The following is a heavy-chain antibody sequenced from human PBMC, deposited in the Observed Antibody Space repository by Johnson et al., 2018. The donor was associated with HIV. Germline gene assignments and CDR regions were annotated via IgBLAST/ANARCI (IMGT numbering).Heavy chain of an antibody. CDR1: GFSFNNYA. V-gene: IGHV3-30*04. J-gene: IGHJ3*02. CDR2: IGYDGSNK. CDR3: ARGPPMMVVVFGAFHI. Sequence: QMLLVESGGGVVQPGRSLRLSCGASGFSFNNYAMHWVRQAPGKGLEWVAVIGYDGSNKYYADSVKGRLTVSRDNSKNTLYLQMNSLRAEDTALYYCARGPPMMVVVFGAFHIWGQGTMVTVSS. D-gene: IGHD3-22*01.